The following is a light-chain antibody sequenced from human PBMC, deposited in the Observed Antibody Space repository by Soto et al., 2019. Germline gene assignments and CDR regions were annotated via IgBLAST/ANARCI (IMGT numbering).Light chain of an antibody. CDR1: QRFTSS. CDR2: DAS. CDR3: QERWGT. J-gene: IGKJ5*01. Sequence: EIVLTQSPATLYLSPGERATFSARAGQRFTSSLAWYQHKPGQPPRLLISDASIRATGIPARFNGSGSGTDFALTISNLEPEDFAVYYCQERWGTFGQRTRLEIK. V-gene: IGKV3-11*01.